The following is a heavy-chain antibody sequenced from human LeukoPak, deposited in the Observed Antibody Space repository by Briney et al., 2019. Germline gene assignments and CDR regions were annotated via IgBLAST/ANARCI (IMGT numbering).Heavy chain of an antibody. CDR2: ISSSSSTI. V-gene: IGHV3-48*01. CDR1: GFTFSSYS. Sequence: GSLRLSCAASGFTFSSYSMNWVRQAPGKGLEWVSYISSSSSTIYYADSVKGRFTISRDNAKNSLYLQMNSLRAEDTAVYYCARDGGYSSSWSPYLDYWGQGTLVTVSS. D-gene: IGHD6-13*01. CDR3: ARDGGYSSSWSPYLDY. J-gene: IGHJ4*02.